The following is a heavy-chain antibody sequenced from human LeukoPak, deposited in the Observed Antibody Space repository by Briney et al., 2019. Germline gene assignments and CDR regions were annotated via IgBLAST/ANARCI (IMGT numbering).Heavy chain of an antibody. CDR1: GFTFSSYE. CDR3: ARETYGSGSYSYFAY. V-gene: IGHV3-48*03. D-gene: IGHD3-10*01. J-gene: IGHJ4*02. CDR2: ISSSGSTI. Sequence: GGSLRLSCAASGFTFSSYEMNWVRQAQGKGLEGVSYISSSGSTIYYADSVKGRFTISRDNAKNSLYLQMNSLRAEDTAVYYCARETYGSGSYSYFAYWGQGTLVTVSS.